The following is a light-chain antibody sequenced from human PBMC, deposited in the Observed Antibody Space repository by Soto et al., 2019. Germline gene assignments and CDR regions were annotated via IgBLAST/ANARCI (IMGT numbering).Light chain of an antibody. CDR3: SSYTDSSTLGLYV. CDR1: ISDIGGYEY. CDR2: EVT. J-gene: IGLJ1*01. V-gene: IGLV2-14*01. Sequence: QSVLTQPASVSGSPGQAITISCTGTISDIGGYEYVSWYQQHPGKAPRLMIYEVTYRPSGVSNRFSGSKSGSTASLTISGLQAEAEADYYCSSYTDSSTLGLYVFGTGTKVTVL.